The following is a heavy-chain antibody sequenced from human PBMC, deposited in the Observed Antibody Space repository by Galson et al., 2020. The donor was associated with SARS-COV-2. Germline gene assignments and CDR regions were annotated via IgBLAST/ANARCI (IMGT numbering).Heavy chain of an antibody. Sequence: SETLSLTCAVYGGSFSGYYWSWIRQPPGKGLEWIGEINHSGSTNYNPSLKSRVTISVDTSKNQFSLKLSSVTAADTAVYYCARGRITMVRHSYYYGMDVWGQGTTVTVSS. D-gene: IGHD3-10*01. CDR2: INHSGST. CDR3: ARGRITMVRHSYYYGMDV. V-gene: IGHV4-34*01. J-gene: IGHJ6*02. CDR1: GGSFSGYY.